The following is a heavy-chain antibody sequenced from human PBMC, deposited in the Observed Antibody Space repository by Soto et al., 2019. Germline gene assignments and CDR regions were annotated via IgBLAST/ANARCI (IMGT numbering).Heavy chain of an antibody. CDR3: AKNYYDSSGTPYFDS. J-gene: IGHJ4*02. CDR2: LISGSGGST. V-gene: IGHV3-23*01. Sequence: PGGSLRLSCVASGFNISYNAMSWVRQAPGRGLQWVSTLISGSGGSTYYADSVKGRFTISRDNSKNTPYLQMNSLRAEDTAVYYCAKNYYDSSGTPYFDSWGQGTLVTVSS. CDR1: GFNISYNA. D-gene: IGHD3-22*01.